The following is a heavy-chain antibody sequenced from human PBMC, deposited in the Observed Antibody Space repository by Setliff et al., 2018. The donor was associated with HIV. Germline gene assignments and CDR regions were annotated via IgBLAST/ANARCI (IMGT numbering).Heavy chain of an antibody. Sequence: PSETLSLTCSVSGGSIDNNKYYWTWIRQPPGKGLEWTGSIYHTGRTYYTRSLESRLTISIDTSKNQFSLKLTSVTAADTAMYYCASRIYYYDESRVLREEGFVPWGQGTLVTVSS. D-gene: IGHD3-22*01. CDR1: GGSIDNNKYY. J-gene: IGHJ5*02. V-gene: IGHV4-39*01. CDR3: ASRIYYYDESRVLREEGFVP. CDR2: IYHTGRT.